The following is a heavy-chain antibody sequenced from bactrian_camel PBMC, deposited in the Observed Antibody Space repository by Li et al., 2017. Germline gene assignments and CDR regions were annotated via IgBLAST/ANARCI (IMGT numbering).Heavy chain of an antibody. CDR2: IYSVLGET. CDR1: GFTFSDYW. V-gene: IGHV3S1*01. J-gene: IGHJ4*01. D-gene: IGHD6*01. CDR3: AEGRGSRGEHCYSLNY. Sequence: HVQLVESGGGLVQPGGSLRLSCEASGFTFSDYWMYWVRQAPGKEREGVAAIYSVLGETWYAGSVKGRFTISQDSARNTVYLQMNNLQPEDTATYYCAEGRGSRGEHCYSLNYWGQGTQVTVS.